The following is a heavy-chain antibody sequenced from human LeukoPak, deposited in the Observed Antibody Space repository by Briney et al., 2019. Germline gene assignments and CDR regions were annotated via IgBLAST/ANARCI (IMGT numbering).Heavy chain of an antibody. V-gene: IGHV3-23*01. CDR2: ISGSGGST. J-gene: IGHJ4*02. CDR1: GFTFSSYA. CDR3: TKDPRNIVVVVAAPPAGGPYYFDY. Sequence: GGSLRLSCAASGFTFSSYAMSWVRQAPGKGLEWVSAISGSGGSTYYADSVKGRFTISRDNSKNTLYLQMNSLRAEDTAVYYCTKDPRNIVVVVAAPPAGGPYYFDYWGQGPLVTVSS. D-gene: IGHD2-15*01.